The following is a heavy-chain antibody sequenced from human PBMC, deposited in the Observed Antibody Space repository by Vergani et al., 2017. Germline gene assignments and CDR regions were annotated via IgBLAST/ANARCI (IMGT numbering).Heavy chain of an antibody. Sequence: QVQLQQWGAGLLTPSETLSLTCAVYGGSFSGYYWSWVRQPPGKGLEWIGEINHSGSTNYHPSLKSRGTISVDTSKNQFSLKLSSVTAADTAVYYCARFVAVRGVNQYYYYGMDVWGQGTTVTVSS. J-gene: IGHJ6*02. V-gene: IGHV4-34*01. CDR2: INHSGST. CDR3: ARFVAVRGVNQYYYYGMDV. D-gene: IGHD3-10*01. CDR1: GGSFSGYY.